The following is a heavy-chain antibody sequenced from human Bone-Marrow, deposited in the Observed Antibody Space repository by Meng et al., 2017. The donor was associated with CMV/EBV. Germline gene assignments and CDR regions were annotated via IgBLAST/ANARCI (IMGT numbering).Heavy chain of an antibody. V-gene: IGHV3-21*01. CDR1: GFTFSSYS. Sequence: SCAASGFTFSSYSMNWVRQAPGKGLEWVSSISSSSSYIYYADSVKGRFTISRDNAKNSLYLQMNSLRAEDTAVYYCARDVKLMGAAEYWGQGTLVTVYS. CDR2: ISSSSSYI. D-gene: IGHD1-26*01. CDR3: ARDVKLMGAAEY. J-gene: IGHJ4*02.